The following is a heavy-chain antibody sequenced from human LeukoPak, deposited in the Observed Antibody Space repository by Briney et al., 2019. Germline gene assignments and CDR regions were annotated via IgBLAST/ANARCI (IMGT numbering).Heavy chain of an antibody. CDR2: IYYSGST. CDR3: ARQIVPAAIDY. J-gene: IGHJ4*02. V-gene: IGHV4-39*01. Sequence: PSETLSLTCTVSGGSISSSSYYWGWIRQPPGKGLEWIGSIYYSGSTYYNPSLKSRVTISVDTSKNQFSLKLSSVTAADTAVYYCARQIVPAAIDYWGQGTLVTVSS. D-gene: IGHD2-2*01. CDR1: GGSISSSSYY.